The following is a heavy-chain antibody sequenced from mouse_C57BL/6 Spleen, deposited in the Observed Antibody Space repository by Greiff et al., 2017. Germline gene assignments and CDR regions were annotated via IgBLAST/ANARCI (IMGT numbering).Heavy chain of an antibody. J-gene: IGHJ4*01. D-gene: IGHD2-5*01. V-gene: IGHV1-4*01. CDR3: ARKAYSNYVEDAMDY. CDR2: INPSSGYT. CDR1: GYTFTSYT. Sequence: QVQLQQSGAELARPGASVKMSCKASGYTFTSYTMHWVKQRPGQGLEWIGYINPSSGYTKYNQKFKDKATLTADKSSSTAYMQLSSLTSEDSAVYYCARKAYSNYVEDAMDYWGQGTSVTVSS.